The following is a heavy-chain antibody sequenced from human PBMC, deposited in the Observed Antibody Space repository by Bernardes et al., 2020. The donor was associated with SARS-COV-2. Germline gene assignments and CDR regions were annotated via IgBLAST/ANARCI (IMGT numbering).Heavy chain of an antibody. CDR3: ARDPGAVVGTSCYCGMDV. V-gene: IGHV1-18*04. Sequence: ASVKVSCKASGYTFTSSAISWVRQAPGQGLEWMGWISGYNGNTNLAQRFEGRVTMTTDTSTTTAYMELRSLRSDDTAVYYCARDPGAVVGTSCYCGMDVWGQGTTVTVSS. CDR1: GYTFTSSA. D-gene: IGHD2-2*01. J-gene: IGHJ6*02. CDR2: ISGYNGNT.